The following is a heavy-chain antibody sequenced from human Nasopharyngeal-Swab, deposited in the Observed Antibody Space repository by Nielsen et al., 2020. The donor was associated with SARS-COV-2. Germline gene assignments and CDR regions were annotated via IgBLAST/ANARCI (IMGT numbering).Heavy chain of an antibody. CDR2: IFSGGST. CDR1: GFTDSSNY. D-gene: IGHD1-26*01. CDR3: ARGIVGAT. Sequence: LKISCAASGFTDSSNYLSWVRQAPGKGLEWVSVIFSGGSTYYADSVQGRFTISRDNSKNTLYLQMNSLSADDTAVDYCARGIVGATWGQGTLVTVSS. V-gene: IGHV3-53*01. J-gene: IGHJ5*02.